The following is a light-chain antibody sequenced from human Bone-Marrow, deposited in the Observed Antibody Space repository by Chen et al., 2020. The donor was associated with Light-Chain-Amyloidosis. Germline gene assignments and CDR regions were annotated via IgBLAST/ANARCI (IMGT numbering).Light chain of an antibody. Sequence: QSALTQPASVSGSPGQSITISCTGTSSDVASYNYVSWYQQHPGKAPGLIIYDVSNRPSGVSYRLSGSKSGNTASLTISGLQAEDEADYYCSSYTSGSTFVFGTGTKVTVL. J-gene: IGLJ1*01. CDR1: SSDVASYNY. CDR2: DVS. CDR3: SSYTSGSTFV. V-gene: IGLV2-14*01.